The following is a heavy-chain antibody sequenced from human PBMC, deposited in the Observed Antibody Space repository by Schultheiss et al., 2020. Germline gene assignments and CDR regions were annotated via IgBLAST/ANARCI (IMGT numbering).Heavy chain of an antibody. CDR1: GFTFSNAW. CDR3: TRHDRYYGSGSYYKEASG. J-gene: IGHJ4*02. V-gene: IGHV3-73*01. CDR2: IKSKANSYAT. Sequence: GGSLRLSCAASGFTFSNAWMSWVRQAPGKGLEWVGRIKSKANSYATAYAASVKGRFTISRDDSKNTAYLQMNSLKTEDTAVYYCTRHDRYYGSGSYYKEASGWGQGTLVTVSS. D-gene: IGHD3-10*01.